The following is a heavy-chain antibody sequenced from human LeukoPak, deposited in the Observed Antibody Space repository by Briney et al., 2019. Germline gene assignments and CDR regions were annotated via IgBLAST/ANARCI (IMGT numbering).Heavy chain of an antibody. Sequence: ASVKVSCKASGYTFTSYYIHWVRQAPGQGPEWMGIIYPSGGSTTYAQKFQGRVTMTRDMSTSTVYMELSSLRSEETAVYYCAIGYCRGGSCDDEPGDAFDIWGQGTMVAVSS. CDR2: IYPSGGST. CDR3: AIGYCRGGSCDDEPGDAFDI. J-gene: IGHJ3*02. D-gene: IGHD2-15*01. V-gene: IGHV1-46*01. CDR1: GYTFTSYY.